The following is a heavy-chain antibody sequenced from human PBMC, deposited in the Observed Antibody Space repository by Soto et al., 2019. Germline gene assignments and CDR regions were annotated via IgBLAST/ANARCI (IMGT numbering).Heavy chain of an antibody. CDR2: IIPIFGTA. Sequence: QVQLVQSGAEVKKPGSSVKVSCKASGGTFSSYAISWVRQAPGQGLEWMGGIIPIFGTANYAQKCQGRVTITADESTSTAYMELSSLRSEDTAVDYCARVIQGIAVAGTEGTGYYYYGMDVWGQGTTVTVSS. CDR3: ARVIQGIAVAGTEGTGYYYYGMDV. V-gene: IGHV1-69*01. J-gene: IGHJ6*02. CDR1: GGTFSSYA. D-gene: IGHD6-19*01.